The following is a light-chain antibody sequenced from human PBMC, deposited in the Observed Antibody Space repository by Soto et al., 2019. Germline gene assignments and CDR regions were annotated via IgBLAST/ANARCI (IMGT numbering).Light chain of an antibody. CDR2: GAS. V-gene: IGKV3-15*01. CDR3: QEYKNWPPINP. J-gene: IGKJ2*01. Sequence: EIVMTQSPATLSASPGERATLSCTASQSVSSNLAWYQQKPGQAPRLLIYGASTRATGIPARFSGSGSGTDFPLTISSLGSEDLAVYYGQEYKNWPPINPFGQGAKLRSN. CDR1: QSVSSN.